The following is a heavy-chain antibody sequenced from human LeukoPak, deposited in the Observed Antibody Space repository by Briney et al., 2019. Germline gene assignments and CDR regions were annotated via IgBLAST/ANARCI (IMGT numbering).Heavy chain of an antibody. J-gene: IGHJ4*02. CDR3: AKGGISGWGFFDY. CDR2: ISYDGSNK. V-gene: IGHV3-30*18. Sequence: GGSLRLSCAASGFTFSSYGMHWVRQAPGKGLEWVAAISYDGSNKYYADSVKGRFTISRDNSKNTLYLQMNSLRAEDTAVYYCAKGGISGWGFFDYWGQGTLVTVSS. CDR1: GFTFSSYG. D-gene: IGHD6-19*01.